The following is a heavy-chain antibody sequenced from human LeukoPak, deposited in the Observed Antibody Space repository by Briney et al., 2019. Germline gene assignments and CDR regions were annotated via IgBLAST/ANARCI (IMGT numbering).Heavy chain of an antibody. CDR2: ISSSSSYI. V-gene: IGHV3-21*01. Sequence: GGSLRLSCAASGFTFSSYAMHWVRQAPGKGLEWVSSISSSSSYIYYADSVKGRFTISRDNAKNSLYLQMNSLRAEDTAVYYCAREELGHYDSIDYWGQGTLVTVSS. J-gene: IGHJ4*02. CDR1: GFTFSSYA. CDR3: AREELGHYDSIDY. D-gene: IGHD3-22*01.